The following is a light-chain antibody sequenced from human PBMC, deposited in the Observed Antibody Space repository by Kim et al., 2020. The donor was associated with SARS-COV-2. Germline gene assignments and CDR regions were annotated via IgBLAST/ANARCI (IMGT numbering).Light chain of an antibody. J-gene: IGLJ2*01. CDR1: SSDVGGYVY. CDR2: DVT. CDR3: NSYAPNTALDML. V-gene: IGLV2-14*03. Sequence: VTFSCTGSSSDVGGYVYVSWYQQHPGKAPKLVIYDVTNRPSGVSSRFSGSKSGNAASLTISGLQAEDEADYYCNSYAPNTALDMLFGGGTKLTVL.